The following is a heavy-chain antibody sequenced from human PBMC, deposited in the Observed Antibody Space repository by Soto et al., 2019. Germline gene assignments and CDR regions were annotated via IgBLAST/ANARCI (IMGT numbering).Heavy chain of an antibody. CDR1: TFSGNW. CDR3: ARGPSGWFGFDY. D-gene: IGHD6-19*01. V-gene: IGHV3-74*01. Sequence: TFSGNWMHWVRQDPGKGLVWVSRLNSDGTSANYADAVKGRFTISRDNAKNTLFLQMNSLTAEDTALYYCARGPSGWFGFDYWGQGTLVTVSS. J-gene: IGHJ4*02. CDR2: LNSDGTSA.